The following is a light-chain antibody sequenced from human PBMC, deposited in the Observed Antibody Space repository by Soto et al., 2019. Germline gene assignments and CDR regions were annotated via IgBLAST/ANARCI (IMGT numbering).Light chain of an antibody. CDR3: QPYNNWPPWT. CDR1: QSVSSN. V-gene: IGKV3-15*01. J-gene: IGKJ1*01. CDR2: GAS. Sequence: EIVMTQSPATLSVSPGERATLSCRASQSVSSNLAWYQQKPGQAPRLLIYGASTRATGIPARFSGSGSGTEFTLTISSLQSEDFAVYYGQPYNNWPPWTFGQGTKVEIK.